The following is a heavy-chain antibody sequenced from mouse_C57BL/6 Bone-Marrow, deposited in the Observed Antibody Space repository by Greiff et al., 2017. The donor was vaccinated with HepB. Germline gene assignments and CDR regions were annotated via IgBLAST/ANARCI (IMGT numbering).Heavy chain of an antibody. Sequence: EVKVEESGGGLVQPGGSMKLSCAASGFTFSDAWMDWVRQSPEKGLEWVAEIRNKANNHATYYAESVKGRFTISSDDSKSSVYLQMNSLRAEDTGIYYCTRDYGSSDYYYAMDYWGQGTSVTVSS. CDR2: IRNKANNHAT. CDR3: TRDYGSSDYYYAMDY. V-gene: IGHV6-6*01. D-gene: IGHD1-1*01. J-gene: IGHJ4*01. CDR1: GFTFSDAW.